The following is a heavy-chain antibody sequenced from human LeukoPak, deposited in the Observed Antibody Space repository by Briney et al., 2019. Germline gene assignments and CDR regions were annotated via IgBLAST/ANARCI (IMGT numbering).Heavy chain of an antibody. CDR3: ARDQLDNEWTDAFDI. J-gene: IGHJ3*02. CDR2: ISYDASNR. V-gene: IGHV3-30*09. CDR1: GFTFSNYA. Sequence: PGGSLRLSCAASGFTFSNYAIHWVRQAPGKGLEWLAVISYDASNRYYADSVKGRFAISRDNSKNTLYLQMNSLRAEDTAVYYCARDQLDNEWTDAFDIWGQGTMVTVSS. D-gene: IGHD6-6*01.